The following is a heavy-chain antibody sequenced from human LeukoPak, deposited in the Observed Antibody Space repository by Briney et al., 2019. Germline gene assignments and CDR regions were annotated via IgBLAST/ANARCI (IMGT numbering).Heavy chain of an antibody. V-gene: IGHV3-23*01. J-gene: IGHJ4*02. Sequence: GGSLRLSCAASGFTFSSYAMSWVRQAPGKGLEWVSGISGSGGSTYYADSVKGRFTISRDNSKYTLYLQMNSLRADDTAVYYCAKDETLAVAGTFDYWGQGILVTVSS. D-gene: IGHD6-19*01. CDR2: ISGSGGST. CDR3: AKDETLAVAGTFDY. CDR1: GFTFSSYA.